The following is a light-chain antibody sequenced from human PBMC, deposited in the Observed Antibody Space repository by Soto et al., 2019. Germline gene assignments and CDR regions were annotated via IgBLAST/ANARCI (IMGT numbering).Light chain of an antibody. V-gene: IGKV1-39*01. J-gene: IGKJ2*01. CDR2: VAS. Sequence: DIQMTQSPPSLSASVGDRVTITCRASQSINSYLNWYQQKPGKAPDLLIYVASSSQSGVPSRFSGSGSGTDFTLTISSLQPEDSATYYCQQSYSVPYTFGQGTKVDIK. CDR1: QSINSY. CDR3: QQSYSVPYT.